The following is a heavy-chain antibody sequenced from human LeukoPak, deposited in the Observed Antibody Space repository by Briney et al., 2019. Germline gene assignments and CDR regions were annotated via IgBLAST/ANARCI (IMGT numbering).Heavy chain of an antibody. D-gene: IGHD3-22*01. CDR2: ISAYNGNT. V-gene: IGHV1-18*04. CDR1: GYTFTSYY. Sequence: ASVKVSCKASGYTFTSYYMHWVRQAPGQWLEWMGWISAYNGNTDYAQKFQGRVTMTTDTSTSTAYMELRSLRSDDTAVYYCARAAGYYDSSDYYLYWGQGTLVTVSS. J-gene: IGHJ4*02. CDR3: ARAAGYYDSSDYYLY.